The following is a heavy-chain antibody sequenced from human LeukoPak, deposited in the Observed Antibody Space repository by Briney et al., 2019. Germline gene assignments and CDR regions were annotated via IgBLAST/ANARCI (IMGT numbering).Heavy chain of an antibody. CDR3: AGVIQLPSPFDF. J-gene: IGHJ4*02. Sequence: ASVKVSCKASGYTFNGYYIHLVRQAPGQGLEWVGWINPNSGGTNYGQKFQGRVTMTTDTSISTAHMEVSRLRSDDTAVYYCAGVIQLPSPFDFWGQGTLVTVSS. CDR2: INPNSGGT. CDR1: GYTFNGYY. V-gene: IGHV1-2*02. D-gene: IGHD2-2*01.